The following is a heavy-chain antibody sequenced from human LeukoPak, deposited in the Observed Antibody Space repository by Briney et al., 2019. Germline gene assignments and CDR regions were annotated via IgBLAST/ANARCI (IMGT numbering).Heavy chain of an antibody. CDR2: IIPIFGTA. D-gene: IGHD3-22*01. CDR1: GGTFSSYA. J-gene: IGHJ5*02. CDR3: ARSFDSSGYYYVNWFDP. V-gene: IGHV1-69*05. Sequence: SVKVSCKVSGGTFSSYAISWVRQAPGQGLEWMGGIIPIFGTANYAQKFQGRVTITTDESTSTAYMELSSLRSEDTAVYYCARSFDSSGYYYVNWFDPWGQGTLVTVSS.